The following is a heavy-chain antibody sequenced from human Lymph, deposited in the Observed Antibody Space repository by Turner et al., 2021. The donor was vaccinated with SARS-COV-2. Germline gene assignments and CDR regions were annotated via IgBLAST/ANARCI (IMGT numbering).Heavy chain of an antibody. V-gene: IGHV1-8*02. CDR1: GYTFTSYD. CDR3: ARGRYSGGGMDV. D-gene: IGHD1-26*01. J-gene: IGHJ6*02. CDR2: MNPNSGNT. Sequence: QVQLVQSGAAVKKPGASVKVSCKAPGYTFTSYDINWVRQATGQGLEWMGWMNPNSGNTGIAQKFQGRVTMTRNTSISTAYMELSSLRSEDTAVYYCARGRYSGGGMDVWGQGTTVTVSS.